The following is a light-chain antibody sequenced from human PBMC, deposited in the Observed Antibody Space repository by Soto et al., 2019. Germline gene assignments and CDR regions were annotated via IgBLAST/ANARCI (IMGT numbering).Light chain of an antibody. CDR2: VGS. V-gene: IGKV2-28*01. CDR1: QILLHSNGYNY. CDR3: MQALQIWT. Sequence: DIVMTQSPLSLHVTPGEPASISGRSSQILLHSNGYNYLDWYLQKPGQSPQLLINVGSNRASGVPDRFNGSGSGTDYTLKISRVEAEYVGVYYCMQALQIWTFGQGTKVEIK. J-gene: IGKJ1*01.